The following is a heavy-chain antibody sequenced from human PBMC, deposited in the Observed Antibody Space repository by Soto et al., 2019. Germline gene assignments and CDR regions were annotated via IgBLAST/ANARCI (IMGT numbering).Heavy chain of an antibody. CDR2: IRFDGSNE. CDR1: ESIFRGYG. J-gene: IGHJ4*02. CDR3: ARDGLGGTAFWGYLDY. D-gene: IGHD2-15*01. V-gene: IGHV3-30*02. Sequence: QVLLVESGGGVAQPGGSLTLPCAASESIFRGYGMHWIRQTPDKGLEWVAIIRFDGSNEHYADSVKGRFTISRDNSKNMLYLQMNSLRVEDTALYYCARDGLGGTAFWGYLDYCGQGTLVTVSS.